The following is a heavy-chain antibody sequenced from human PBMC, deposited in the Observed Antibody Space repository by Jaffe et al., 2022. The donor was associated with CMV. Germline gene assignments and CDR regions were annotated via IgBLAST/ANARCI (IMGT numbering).Heavy chain of an antibody. D-gene: IGHD4-4*01. Sequence: EVQLVESGGGLVQPGGSLRLSCAASGFTFSSYEMNWVRQAPGKGLEWVSYISSSGSTIYYADSVKGRFTISRDNAKNSLYLQMNSLRAEDTAVYYCARAPPKTTGLDYWGQGTLVTVSS. CDR2: ISSSGSTI. CDR1: GFTFSSYE. CDR3: ARAPPKTTGLDY. V-gene: IGHV3-48*03. J-gene: IGHJ4*02.